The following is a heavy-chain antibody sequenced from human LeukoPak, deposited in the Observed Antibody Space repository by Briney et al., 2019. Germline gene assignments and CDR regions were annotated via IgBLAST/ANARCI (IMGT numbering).Heavy chain of an antibody. CDR1: GYTFITYG. J-gene: IGHJ4*02. V-gene: IGHV1-18*01. CDR2: ISPYNGNT. CDR3: ARGQPKFGDLFAPLDY. D-gene: IGHD3-10*01. Sequence: ASVKVSCKAPGYTFITYGITWVRQAPGQGLEWMGWISPYNGNTNYAQNFQGRVTITTDTSATTVYMELRSLRSDDTAVYYCARGQPKFGDLFAPLDYWGQGTLVTVSS.